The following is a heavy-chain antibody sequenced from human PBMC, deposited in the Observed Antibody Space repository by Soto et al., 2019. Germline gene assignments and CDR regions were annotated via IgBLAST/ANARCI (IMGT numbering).Heavy chain of an antibody. J-gene: IGHJ4*02. Sequence: PGGSLRLSCAVPGGIFHGYGMHWVRQAPGKGLEWVAIIRFDGSNEEYADSVKGRFTISRGNSKNTLYLQMNTLGAEDTAAYYCARDGIGGTVFRGYLDYWGRGTVVTVSS. V-gene: IGHV3-33*01. CDR3: ARDGIGGTVFRGYLDY. CDR1: GGIFHGYG. D-gene: IGHD1-7*01. CDR2: IRFDGSNE.